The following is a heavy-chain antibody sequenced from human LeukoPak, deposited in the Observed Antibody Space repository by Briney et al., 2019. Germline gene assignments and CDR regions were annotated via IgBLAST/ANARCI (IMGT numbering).Heavy chain of an antibody. CDR1: GFTFSSYG. CDR2: ISYDGSNK. Sequence: GRSLGLSCAASGFTFSSYGMHWVRQAPGKGLEWVAVISYDGSNKYYADSVKGRFTISRDNSKNTLYLQMNSLRAEDTAVYYCAKDRYYYGSGSPSPSEIYGMDVWGQGTTVTVSS. D-gene: IGHD3-10*01. V-gene: IGHV3-30*18. CDR3: AKDRYYYGSGSPSPSEIYGMDV. J-gene: IGHJ6*02.